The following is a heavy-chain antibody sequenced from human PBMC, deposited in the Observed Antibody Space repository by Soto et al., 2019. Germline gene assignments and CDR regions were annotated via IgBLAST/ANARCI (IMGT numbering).Heavy chain of an antibody. V-gene: IGHV1-58*01. Sequence: GVSVKVSSTSSGFTVTNSAVHGLRQARGQRLEWIGWIVVGSGKANYAQNFQERVTITRDMSTSTAYMDLSSLRSDDTAVYFCATDDMMVMIWGQGTLVTVSS. CDR2: IVVGSGKA. CDR3: ATDDMMVMI. D-gene: IGHD3-22*01. CDR1: GFTVTNSA. J-gene: IGHJ4*02.